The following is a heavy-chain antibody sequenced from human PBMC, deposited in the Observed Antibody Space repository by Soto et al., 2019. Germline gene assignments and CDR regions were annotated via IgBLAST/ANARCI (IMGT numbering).Heavy chain of an antibody. CDR1: GDSIGSVKYH. V-gene: IGHV4-39*01. J-gene: IGHJ5*02. CDR3: ARRPVRGGNSCVGFDP. D-gene: IGHD3-22*01. Sequence: QVRLQASGPGLVKPSETLSLTCTVSGDSIGSVKYHLGWISQSPGKGLAWIGSMYSTGSTQYNPYRKSRVTMSLDTSTNQVSLTFSSVNASDTAIFYCARRPVRGGNSCVGFDPWGQGTLVTVSS. CDR2: MYSTGST.